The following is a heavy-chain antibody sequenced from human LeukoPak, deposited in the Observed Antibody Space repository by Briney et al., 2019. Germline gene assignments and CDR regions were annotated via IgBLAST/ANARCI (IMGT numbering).Heavy chain of an antibody. CDR1: GFTFSGSA. Sequence: PGGSLKLSCAASGFTFSGSAMHWVRQASGNGLEWVGRIRSKANSYATAYAASVKGRFTISRDDSKNTAYLQMNSLKTEDTAVYYCTRLKDTAMVNRYYYYYYGMDVWGQGTTVTVSS. D-gene: IGHD5-18*01. CDR2: IRSKANSYAT. CDR3: TRLKDTAMVNRYYYYYYGMDV. V-gene: IGHV3-73*01. J-gene: IGHJ6*02.